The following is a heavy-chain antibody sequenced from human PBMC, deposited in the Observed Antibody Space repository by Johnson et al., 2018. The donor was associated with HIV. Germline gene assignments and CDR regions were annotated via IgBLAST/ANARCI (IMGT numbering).Heavy chain of an antibody. V-gene: IGHV3-23*04. CDR2: ISGSGGNT. CDR1: GFTFSDYY. Sequence: VQLVESGGGLVKPGGSLRLSCAASGFTFSDYYMSWIRQAPGKGLEWVSAISGSGGNTYYADSLKGRFTISRDNSKNTLYLQMNSLRAEDTAVYYCAKEERETNAFDIWGQGTMVTVSS. J-gene: IGHJ3*02. D-gene: IGHD1-1*01. CDR3: AKEERETNAFDI.